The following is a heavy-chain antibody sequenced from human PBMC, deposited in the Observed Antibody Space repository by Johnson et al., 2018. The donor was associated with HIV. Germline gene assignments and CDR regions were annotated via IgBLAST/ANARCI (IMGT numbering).Heavy chain of an antibody. Sequence: QVHLVESGGGVVQPGRSLRLSCAASGFTFSSYAMHWVRQAPGKGLEWVAVISFDGSYKYYADSVKGRFTISRDSSKNTLYLQVNRLRAEDTAVYYGARDLYYDDTSGYYLNGPDAFDIWGQGTMVTVSS. CDR2: ISFDGSYK. J-gene: IGHJ3*02. CDR3: ARDLYYDDTSGYYLNGPDAFDI. D-gene: IGHD3-22*01. CDR1: GFTFSSYA. V-gene: IGHV3-30*04.